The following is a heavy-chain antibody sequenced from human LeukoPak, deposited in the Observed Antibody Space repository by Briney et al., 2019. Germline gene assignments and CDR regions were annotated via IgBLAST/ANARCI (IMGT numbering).Heavy chain of an antibody. D-gene: IGHD2-15*01. CDR3: ARERDIVVVVAAMDY. J-gene: IGHJ4*02. CDR2: INPNSGGT. CDR1: GYTFTSYY. V-gene: IGHV1-2*02. Sequence: ASVKVSCKASGYTFTSYYMHWVRQAPGQGLEWMGWINPNSGGTNYAQKFQGRVTMTRDTSISTAYMELSRLRSDDTAVYYCARERDIVVVVAAMDYWGQGTLVTVSS.